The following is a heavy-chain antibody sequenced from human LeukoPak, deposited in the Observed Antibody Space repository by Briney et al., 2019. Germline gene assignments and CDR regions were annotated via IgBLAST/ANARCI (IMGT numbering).Heavy chain of an antibody. V-gene: IGHV3-30*02. D-gene: IGHD6-19*01. CDR1: GFTFSSYG. J-gene: IGHJ4*02. CDR3: AKTPVPYSSGWYALDY. Sequence: PGGSLRLSCAASGFTFSSYGMHWVRQAPGKGLEWVAFIRYDGSNKYYAHSVKGRFTISRDNSKNTLYLQMNSLRAEDTAVYYCAKTPVPYSSGWYALDYWGQGTLVTVSS. CDR2: IRYDGSNK.